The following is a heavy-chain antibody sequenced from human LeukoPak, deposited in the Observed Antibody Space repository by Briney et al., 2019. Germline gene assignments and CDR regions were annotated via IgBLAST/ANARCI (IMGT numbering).Heavy chain of an antibody. CDR1: GFTFDDYA. CDR2: ISGDGDSI. D-gene: IGHD3-10*01. Sequence: GGSLRLSCAASGFTFDDYAMHWVRQAPGKGLEWVSLISGDGDSIYYADSVKGRFTISRDNAKISLYLQMNSLRAEDTAVYYCARALRLGSGSFYFDYWGQGTLVTVSS. V-gene: IGHV3-43*02. J-gene: IGHJ4*02. CDR3: ARALRLGSGSFYFDY.